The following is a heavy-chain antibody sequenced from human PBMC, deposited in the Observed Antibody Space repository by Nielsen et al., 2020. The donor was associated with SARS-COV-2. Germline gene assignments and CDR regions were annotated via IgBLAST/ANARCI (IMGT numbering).Heavy chain of an antibody. CDR1: GGSISSYT. CDR3: ARGGWSLDY. V-gene: IGHV4-59*01. D-gene: IGHD2-15*01. J-gene: IGHJ4*02. CDR2: THYTERS. Sequence: GSLRLSCTVPGGSISSYTWSWIRQSPGKGLEWIGYTHYTERSNYNPSLKSRAIISVDTSKNQFSLKLTSVTAADTAVYYCARGGWSLDYWGQGTLVTVSS.